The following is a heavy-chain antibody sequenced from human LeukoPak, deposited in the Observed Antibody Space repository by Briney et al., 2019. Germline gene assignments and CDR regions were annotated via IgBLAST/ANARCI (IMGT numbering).Heavy chain of an antibody. V-gene: IGHV1-2*02. D-gene: IGHD3-22*01. Sequence: ASVKVSCKASGYTFTGYYIHWVRQAPGRGLEWMGWINPNSGGTNYAQKFLGRATMTRDTSISPAYMELSRLRSDDAAVYYCARDTRSYYDSSAYYRSDAFDIWGQGTMVTVSS. CDR3: ARDTRSYYDSSAYYRSDAFDI. CDR1: GYTFTGYY. CDR2: INPNSGGT. J-gene: IGHJ3*02.